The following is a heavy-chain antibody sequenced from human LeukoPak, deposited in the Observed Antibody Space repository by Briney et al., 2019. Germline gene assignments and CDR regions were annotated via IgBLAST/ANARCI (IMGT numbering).Heavy chain of an antibody. Sequence: SQTLSLTCAISGESVSSNSASWNWFRQSPSRGLEWLGRAYYYRSQWYIDYAASVKSRMTINPDTSKNQLSLQLNFVAPEDTAVYYCARGRYSGYEGYFDYWGQGTLVTVSS. J-gene: IGHJ4*02. V-gene: IGHV6-1*01. CDR1: GESVSSNSAS. CDR2: AYYYRSQWYI. D-gene: IGHD5-12*01. CDR3: ARGRYSGYEGYFDY.